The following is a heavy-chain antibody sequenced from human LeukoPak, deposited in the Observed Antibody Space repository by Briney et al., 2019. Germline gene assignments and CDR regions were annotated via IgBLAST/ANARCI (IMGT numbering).Heavy chain of an antibody. CDR2: IHYTGST. D-gene: IGHD5-18*01. CDR1: NGSLNNYY. CDR3: ARDTMDATMYEVYYYYMDV. J-gene: IGHJ6*03. V-gene: IGHV4-59*01. Sequence: SETLSLTCTVSNGSLNNYYWSWIRQPPGKGLEWIGYIHYTGSTTYNPSLKSRVTMSVDTSKNRFSLKLTSLTAADTAIYYCARDTMDATMYEVYYYYMDVWGKGTTVTVSS.